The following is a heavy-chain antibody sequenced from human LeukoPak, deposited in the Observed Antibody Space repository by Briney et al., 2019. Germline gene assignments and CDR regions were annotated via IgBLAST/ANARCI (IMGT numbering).Heavy chain of an antibody. D-gene: IGHD3-9*01. J-gene: IGHJ4*02. Sequence: SGPTLVKPTQTLTLTCTFSGFSLSTRGVGVGWIRQPPRKALEWLPLIYWDDEKPYSPSLKSRLTITKDTYKHQVVLTMTNMDAVDTATYYYAHSSFLTGYEDYWGQGTLVTVS. V-gene: IGHV2-5*02. CDR3: AHSSFLTGYEDY. CDR2: IYWDDEK. CDR1: GFSLSTRGVG.